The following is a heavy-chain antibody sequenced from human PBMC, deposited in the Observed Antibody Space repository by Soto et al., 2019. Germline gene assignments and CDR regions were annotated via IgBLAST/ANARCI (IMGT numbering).Heavy chain of an antibody. Sequence: EVQLVESGGGLVQPGGSLRLSCAASGFTFSSYCMQWVRQAPGKGLVWVSSISTDASSTSYADPVEGRFTISRDNAKNTLYLQMNSVRAEDTAVYYCARLPNKSPQNWGQGTLVIVSP. CDR1: GFTFSSYC. CDR3: ARLPNKSPQN. V-gene: IGHV3-74*01. CDR2: ISTDASST. J-gene: IGHJ1*01.